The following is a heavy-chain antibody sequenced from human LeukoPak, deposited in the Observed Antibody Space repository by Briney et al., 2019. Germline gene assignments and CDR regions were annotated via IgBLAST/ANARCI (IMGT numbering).Heavy chain of an antibody. V-gene: IGHV4-38-2*01. CDR1: GYSISSGYY. J-gene: IGHJ4*02. CDR2: INHSGST. D-gene: IGHD3-10*01. CDR3: ARGGFGGFGELRDY. Sequence: SETLSLTCAVSGYSISSGYYWGWIRQPPGKGLEWIGEINHSGSTNYNPSLKSRVTISVDTSKNQFSLKLSSVTAADTAVYYCARGGFGGFGELRDYWGQGTLVTVSS.